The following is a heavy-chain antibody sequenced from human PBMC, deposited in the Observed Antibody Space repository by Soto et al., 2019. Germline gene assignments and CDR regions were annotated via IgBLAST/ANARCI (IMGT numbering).Heavy chain of an antibody. CDR2: IIPIFGTA. Sequence: SVKVSCKASGGTFSSYAISWVRQAPGQGLEWMGGIIPIFGTANYAQKFQGRVTITADKSTSTAYMELSSLRSEDTAVYYCARGLGTAMVNDARYFDLWGRGTLVTVSS. V-gene: IGHV1-69*06. CDR1: GGTFSSYA. D-gene: IGHD5-18*01. CDR3: ARGLGTAMVNDARYFDL. J-gene: IGHJ2*01.